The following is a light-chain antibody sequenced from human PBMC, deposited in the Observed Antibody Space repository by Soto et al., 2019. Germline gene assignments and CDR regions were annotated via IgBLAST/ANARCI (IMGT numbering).Light chain of an antibody. CDR3: QQYNNWSPRYT. V-gene: IGKV3-15*01. CDR2: AAS. Sequence: EIVMTQSPATLSLSLGERATLSCRASQSISRNLAWYHQRPGQAPRLLIYAASTRATGIPARFSGSGSGTDFTLTISGLQSEDFGVYFCQQYNNWSPRYTFGQGTKLEIK. CDR1: QSISRN. J-gene: IGKJ2*01.